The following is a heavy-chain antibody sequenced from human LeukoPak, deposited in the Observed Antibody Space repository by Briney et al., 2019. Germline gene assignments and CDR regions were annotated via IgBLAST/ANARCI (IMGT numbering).Heavy chain of an antibody. CDR3: AKDQSSFCSRSSCYALHY. D-gene: IGHD2-2*01. CDR1: GFTFSGYG. V-gene: IGHV3-30*02. CDR2: IRNDGSNK. Sequence: GGSLRLSCAASGFTFSGYGMHWVRQAPGKGLEWVAFIRNDGSNKYYADSVKGRFSISRDNSQNTLFLQMNSLRPEDTAVYYCAKDQSSFCSRSSCYALHYWGQGTLVTVSS. J-gene: IGHJ4*02.